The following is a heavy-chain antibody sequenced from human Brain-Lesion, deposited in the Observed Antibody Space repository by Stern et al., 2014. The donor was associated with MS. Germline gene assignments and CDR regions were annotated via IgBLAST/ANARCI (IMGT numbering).Heavy chain of an antibody. CDR2: IYYSGNT. CDR1: GGSVSSTSYA. J-gene: IGHJ5*02. CDR3: AGEEDIRYCSGGSCTGNWFDP. D-gene: IGHD2-15*01. Sequence: QVQLGQSGPGLVKPSETLSLTCTVAGGSVSSTSYAWAWIRQPPGKGLEWIGTIYYSGNTYYSPPHKSQLTISLDTPKNHSSLQRGSVTAADTAVYYCAGEEDIRYCSGGSCTGNWFDPWGQGTLVTVSS. V-gene: IGHV4-39*02.